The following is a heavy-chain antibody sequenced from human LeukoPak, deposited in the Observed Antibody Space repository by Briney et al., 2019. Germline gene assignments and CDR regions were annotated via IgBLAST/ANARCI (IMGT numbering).Heavy chain of an antibody. CDR2: IYYSGST. J-gene: IGHJ3*02. CDR3: ARVGWFGEERGDI. CDR1: GGSISSYY. D-gene: IGHD3-10*01. V-gene: IGHV4-59*01. Sequence: SETLSLTCTVSGGSISSYYWSWIRQPPGKGLEWIGYIYYSGSTNYNPSLKSRVTISVDTSKNQFSLKLSSVTTADTAVYYCARVGWFGEERGDIWGQGTMVTVSS.